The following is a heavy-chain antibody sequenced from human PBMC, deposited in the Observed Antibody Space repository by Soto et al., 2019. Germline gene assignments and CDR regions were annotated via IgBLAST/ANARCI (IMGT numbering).Heavy chain of an antibody. CDR1: GDSISSTNW. J-gene: IGHJ5*02. CDR2: MHHSGTT. Sequence: SETLSLTCGVSGDSISSTNWWHWVRQPPGKGLEWIGEMHHSGTTNYNPSLKSRVAISVDKSKNQFSLKLNSVTAADTAVYYCARWTYYYDSSGYYNWLDPWGQGTLVTVSS. CDR3: ARWTYYYDSSGYYNWLDP. D-gene: IGHD3-22*01. V-gene: IGHV4-4*02.